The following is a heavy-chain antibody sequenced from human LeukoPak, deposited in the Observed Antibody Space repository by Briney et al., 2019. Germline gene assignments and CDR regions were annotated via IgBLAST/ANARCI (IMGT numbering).Heavy chain of an antibody. Sequence: PGGSLRLSCAASGFSFSTYGMHWVRQAPGKGLEWVANIKQDGSDKYYVDSVKGRFTISRDNSKNTLYLQMNSLRGEDTAVYYCAKRGEAAAARYFDYWGQGTLVTVSS. CDR3: AKRGEAAAARYFDY. D-gene: IGHD2-2*01. V-gene: IGHV3-7*01. CDR2: IKQDGSDK. J-gene: IGHJ4*02. CDR1: GFSFSTYG.